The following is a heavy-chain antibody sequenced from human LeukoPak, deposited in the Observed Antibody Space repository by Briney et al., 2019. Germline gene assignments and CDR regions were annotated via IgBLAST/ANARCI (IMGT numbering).Heavy chain of an antibody. J-gene: IGHJ4*02. Sequence: PGGSLRLSCAASGFTFSNAWMSWVRQAPGKGLEWVGRIKSKTDGGTTDYAAPVKGRFSISRDDSKNTLYLQMNSLKTEDTAVYYCTTDRARYFDWSWDYWGQGTLVTVSS. CDR1: GFTFSNAW. D-gene: IGHD3-9*01. V-gene: IGHV3-15*01. CDR3: TTDRARYFDWSWDY. CDR2: IKSKTDGGTT.